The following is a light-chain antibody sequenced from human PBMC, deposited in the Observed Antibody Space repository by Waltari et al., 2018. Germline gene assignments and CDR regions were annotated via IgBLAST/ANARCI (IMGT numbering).Light chain of an antibody. J-gene: IGKJ1*01. Sequence: DIVMTQSPSNLYASIGDRVTITCRASQSLSNWLAWYQQKPGKAPKLLLYGASSLESGVPSRFSGSGSGTEFTLTISSLQPDDFATYYCQQYNTYSRTFGQGTTVEVK. V-gene: IGKV1-5*01. CDR2: GAS. CDR3: QQYNTYSRT. CDR1: QSLSNW.